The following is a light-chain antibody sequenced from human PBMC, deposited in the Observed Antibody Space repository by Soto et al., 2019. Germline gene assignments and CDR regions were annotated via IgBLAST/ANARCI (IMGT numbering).Light chain of an antibody. CDR3: SSYTTSGSLV. CDR2: DVS. V-gene: IGLV2-14*01. CDR1: SSDVGGYNY. J-gene: IGLJ2*01. Sequence: QSVLTQPASVSGSPGQSITISCTGTSSDVGGYNYVSWYQQHPGKAPKLMIYDVSNRPSGVSNRFSGSKSGNTASLTISGLQAEDEADYYYSSYTTSGSLVFGGGTKVTVL.